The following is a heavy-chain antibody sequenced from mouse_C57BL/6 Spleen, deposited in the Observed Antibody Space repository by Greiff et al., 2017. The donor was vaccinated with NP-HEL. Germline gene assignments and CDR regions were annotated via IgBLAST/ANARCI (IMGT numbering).Heavy chain of an antibody. CDR2: ISSGSSTI. V-gene: IGHV5-17*01. CDR3: ARRAYYYGSSYDWYFDV. J-gene: IGHJ1*03. Sequence: DVQLVESGGGLVKPGGSLKLSCAASGFTFSDYGMHWVRQAPEKGLEWVAYISSGSSTIYYADTVKGRFTISRDNAKNTLFLQMTSLRSEDTAMYYCARRAYYYGSSYDWYFDVWGTGTTVTVSS. D-gene: IGHD1-1*01. CDR1: GFTFSDYG.